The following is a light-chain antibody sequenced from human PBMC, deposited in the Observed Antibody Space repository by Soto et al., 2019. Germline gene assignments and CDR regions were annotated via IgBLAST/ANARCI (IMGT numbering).Light chain of an antibody. Sequence: DIQMTQSPSTLSASVGDRVNMTCRASQNIGSWVAWYQQQPGKVPKVLIWDASSLQSGVPSRFSGSGSGTDFTLTISSLQPEDFATYYCQQSYSTPRTFGQGTKVDIK. CDR2: DAS. J-gene: IGKJ1*01. V-gene: IGKV1-39*01. CDR3: QQSYSTPRT. CDR1: QNIGSW.